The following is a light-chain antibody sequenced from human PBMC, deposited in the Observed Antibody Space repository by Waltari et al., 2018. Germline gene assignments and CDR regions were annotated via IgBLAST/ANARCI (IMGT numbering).Light chain of an antibody. V-gene: IGKV3-15*01. CDR1: QSVRNN. CDR2: GAS. J-gene: IGKJ2*01. CDR3: QQYNEWPYT. Sequence: ETVMIQSPATLSVSPGERVTLYCSASQSVRNNVAWYQQTFGQAPRLLIYGASSRSTGVPPRFGGSWSGTEFTLTITSLQSEDCAVYYCQQYNEWPYTFGQGTKLEI.